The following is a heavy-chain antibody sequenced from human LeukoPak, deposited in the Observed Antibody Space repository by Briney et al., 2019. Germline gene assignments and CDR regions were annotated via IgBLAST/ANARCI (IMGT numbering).Heavy chain of an antibody. V-gene: IGHV4-38-2*02. CDR1: GYSISSGYY. Sequence: SETLSLTCTVSGYSISSGYYWGWIRQPPGKGLEWIGTIYHSGSTYYNPSLKSRVTISVDTSKNQFSLKLSSVTAADTAVYYCARVYHYYYGMDVWGQGTTVTVSS. D-gene: IGHD2/OR15-2a*01. CDR3: ARVYHYYYGMDV. CDR2: IYHSGST. J-gene: IGHJ6*02.